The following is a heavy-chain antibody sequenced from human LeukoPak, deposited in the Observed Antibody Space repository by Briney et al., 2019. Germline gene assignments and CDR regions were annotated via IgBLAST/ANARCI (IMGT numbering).Heavy chain of an antibody. D-gene: IGHD3-22*01. Sequence: SETLSLTCTVSGGSISSYYWSWLRQPPGKGLEGFGYIYYSGSTNYNRSLKSRVTISVKTSKNQFSLKLSSVTAADTAVYYCARVTGYMIEDYFDYWGQGTLVTVSS. V-gene: IGHV4-59*01. CDR1: GGSISSYY. J-gene: IGHJ4*02. CDR3: ARVTGYMIEDYFDY. CDR2: IYYSGST.